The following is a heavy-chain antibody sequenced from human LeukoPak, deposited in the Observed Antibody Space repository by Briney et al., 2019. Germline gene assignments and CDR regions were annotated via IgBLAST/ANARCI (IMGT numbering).Heavy chain of an antibody. J-gene: IGHJ4*02. D-gene: IGHD1-26*01. CDR2: FDPEDGET. CDR1: GYTLTELS. Sequence: ASVKVSCKVSGYTLTELSMHWVRQAPGKGLEWMGGFDPEDGETIYAQKFQGRVTMTEDTSTDTAYMELSSLRSEDTAVYYCATHRRIVGATKLFDYWGQGTLVTVSS. V-gene: IGHV1-24*01. CDR3: ATHRRIVGATKLFDY.